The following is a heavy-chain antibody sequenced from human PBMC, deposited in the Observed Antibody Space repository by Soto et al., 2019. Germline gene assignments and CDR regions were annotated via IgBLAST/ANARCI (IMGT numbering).Heavy chain of an antibody. Sequence: GGSLRLSCAASGFTFSSYWMSWVRQAPGKGLEWVANIKQDGSEKYYVDSVKGRFTISRDNAKNSLYLQMNSLRAEDTAVYYCAREGYSSSYVAGHYYYYGMDVWGQGTTVTVSS. J-gene: IGHJ6*02. D-gene: IGHD6-13*01. CDR2: IKQDGSEK. V-gene: IGHV3-7*03. CDR1: GFTFSSYW. CDR3: AREGYSSSYVAGHYYYYGMDV.